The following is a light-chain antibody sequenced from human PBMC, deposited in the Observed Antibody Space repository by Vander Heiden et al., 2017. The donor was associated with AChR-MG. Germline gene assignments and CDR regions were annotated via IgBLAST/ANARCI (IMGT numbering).Light chain of an antibody. CDR1: SSTIGDNT. J-gene: IGLJ2*01. CDR3: AAWDDGLKGPV. Sequence: QSVLTQPPSASGTPGQTVTISCSGSSSTIGDNTVHWYQKLPGAAPKLLIFSNNERPSGVPDRFSGSKSGTSASLAIRGLQSEDEADYYCAAWDDGLKGPVFGGGTKLTVL. V-gene: IGLV1-44*01. CDR2: SNN.